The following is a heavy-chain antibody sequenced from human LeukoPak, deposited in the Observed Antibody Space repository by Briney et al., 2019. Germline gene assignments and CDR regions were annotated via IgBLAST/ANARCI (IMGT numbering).Heavy chain of an antibody. CDR1: GFPFSSYA. Sequence: GGSLRLSCAASGFPFSSYAMSWVRQAPGKGLEWVSTISGSGGSTYYADSVKGRFTISRDNSKNTLYLQMNSLRAEDAALYYCANNHGGGSNSPLNWFDPWGQGTLVTVSS. J-gene: IGHJ5*02. CDR3: ANNHGGGSNSPLNWFDP. D-gene: IGHD1-26*01. CDR2: ISGSGGST. V-gene: IGHV3-23*01.